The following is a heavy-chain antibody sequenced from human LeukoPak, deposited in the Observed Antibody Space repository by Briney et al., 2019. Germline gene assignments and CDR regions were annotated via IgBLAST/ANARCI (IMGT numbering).Heavy chain of an antibody. J-gene: IGHJ5*02. Sequence: PSETLPLTCTVSGGSISSGGYYWSWIRQHPGKGLEWIGYIYYSGSTYYNPSLKSRVTISVDTSKIQFSLKLSSVTAADTAVYYCARGAVRFPAAAGNINWFDPWGQGTLVTVSS. D-gene: IGHD3-3*01. CDR3: ARGAVRFPAAAGNINWFDP. V-gene: IGHV4-31*03. CDR1: GGSISSGGYY. CDR2: IYYSGST.